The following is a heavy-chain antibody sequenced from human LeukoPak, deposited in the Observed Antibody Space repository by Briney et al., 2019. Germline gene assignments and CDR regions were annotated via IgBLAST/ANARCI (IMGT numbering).Heavy chain of an antibody. Sequence: SETLSLTCAVSGGSISSSNWWSWVRQPPGKGLEWIGEIYHSGSTNYNPSLKSRVTISVAKSKNQFSLKLSSVTAADTAVYYCASTSGWYGGGFDYWGQGTLVTVSS. CDR2: IYHSGST. CDR3: ASTSGWYGGGFDY. J-gene: IGHJ4*02. V-gene: IGHV4-4*02. CDR1: GGSISSSNW. D-gene: IGHD6-19*01.